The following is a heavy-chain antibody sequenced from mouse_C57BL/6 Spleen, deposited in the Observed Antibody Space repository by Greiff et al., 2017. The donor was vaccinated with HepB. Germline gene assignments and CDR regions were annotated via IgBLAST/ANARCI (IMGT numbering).Heavy chain of an antibody. V-gene: IGHV1-82*01. D-gene: IGHD1-1*01. CDR1: GYAFSSSW. CDR2: IYPGDGDT. Sequence: VKLMESGPELVKPGASVKISCKASGYAFSSSWMNWVKQRPGKGLEWIGRIYPGDGDTNYNGKFKGKATLTADKSSSTAYMQLSSLTSEDSAVYFCARRGGSSGGWYFDVWGTGTTVTVSS. J-gene: IGHJ1*03. CDR3: ARRGGSSGGWYFDV.